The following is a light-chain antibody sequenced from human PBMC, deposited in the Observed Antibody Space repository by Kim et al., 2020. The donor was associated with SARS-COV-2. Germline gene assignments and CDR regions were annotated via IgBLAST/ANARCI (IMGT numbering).Light chain of an antibody. CDR2: GKN. V-gene: IGLV3-19*01. J-gene: IGLJ2*01. CDR1: SLRSYY. Sequence: VALGQTVRITCQRDSLRSYYATWYQQKPGQAPILVIYGKNNRPSGIPDRFSGSSSGNTASLTITGTQAGDEADYYCNSRDSNDNVVCGGGTQLTVL. CDR3: NSRDSNDNVV.